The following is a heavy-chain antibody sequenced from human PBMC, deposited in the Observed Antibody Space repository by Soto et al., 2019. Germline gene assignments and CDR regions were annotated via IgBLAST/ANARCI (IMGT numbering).Heavy chain of an antibody. J-gene: IGHJ5*02. CDR1: GDFINSNY. D-gene: IGHD1-26*01. Sequence: QVQLQESGPGLVKPSETLSLTCTVSGDFINSNYWSWIRQPPGKGLEWIGCIYYSGSTNYNPSLKSRVTISVDRSKNQFSLKLSSVTAADTAVYYCARRLGPRGIDPWGQGTLVTVSS. CDR3: ARRLGPRGIDP. V-gene: IGHV4-59*08. CDR2: IYYSGST.